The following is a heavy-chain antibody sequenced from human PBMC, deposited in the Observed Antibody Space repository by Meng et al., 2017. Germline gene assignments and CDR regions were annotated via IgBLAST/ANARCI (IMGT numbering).Heavy chain of an antibody. D-gene: IGHD3-22*01. CDR3: ALAYDSSGYYVGYYFDY. V-gene: IGHV2-5*02. Sequence: HITLKESRSTSVKPTQTLPLTCTFFGFSRSTSGVGVGWIRQPPGKALEWLALIYWDDDKRYSPSLKSRLTITKDTSKNQVVLTMTNMDPVDTATYYCALAYDSSGYYVGYYFDYWGQGTLVTVSS. J-gene: IGHJ4*02. CDR2: IYWDDDK. CDR1: GFSRSTSGVG.